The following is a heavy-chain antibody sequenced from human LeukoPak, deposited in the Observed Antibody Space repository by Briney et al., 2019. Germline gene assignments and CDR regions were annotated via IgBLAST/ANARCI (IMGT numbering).Heavy chain of an antibody. V-gene: IGHV4-59*01. D-gene: IGHD6-19*01. CDR3: ARTRYSSGWFIYY. Sequence: SETLSLTCTVSGGSISRYYWSWIRQPPGKGLEWTGYISDSGSTNYNPSLKSRLTISVDTSKNQFSLKLSSVTAADTAVYYCARTRYSSGWFIYYWGQGTLVTVSS. CDR2: ISDSGST. CDR1: GGSISRYY. J-gene: IGHJ4*02.